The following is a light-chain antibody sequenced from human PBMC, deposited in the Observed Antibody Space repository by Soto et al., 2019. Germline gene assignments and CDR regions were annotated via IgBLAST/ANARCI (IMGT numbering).Light chain of an antibody. CDR1: QSVRSN. CDR3: QQYGSSGT. V-gene: IGKV3-20*01. CDR2: GAS. Sequence: EVVITQSPATLSVSTGERVTLSCRASQSVRSNLAWYQQKPGQAPRLLIYGASNRATGIPDRFSGSGSGTDFTLTISRLEPEDFAVYYCQQYGSSGTFGQGTKVDIK. J-gene: IGKJ1*01.